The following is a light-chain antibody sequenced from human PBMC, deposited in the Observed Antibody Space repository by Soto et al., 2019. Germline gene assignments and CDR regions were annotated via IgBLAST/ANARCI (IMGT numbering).Light chain of an antibody. Sequence: EIVLTQSPGTLSLSPGERATLSCRASQSVSSSYLAWYQQKPGQAPRLLIYGASSRATGIPDRFSGSGSGTDFTLTISRLEPDDFAVYYCQQYGSSAWTFRQGTKVEIK. CDR3: QQYGSSAWT. V-gene: IGKV3-20*01. CDR2: GAS. J-gene: IGKJ1*01. CDR1: QSVSSSY.